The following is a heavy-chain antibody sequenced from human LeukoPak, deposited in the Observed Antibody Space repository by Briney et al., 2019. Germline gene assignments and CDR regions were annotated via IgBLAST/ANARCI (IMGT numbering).Heavy chain of an antibody. V-gene: IGHV3-23*01. J-gene: IGHJ4*02. Sequence: GGSLRLSCAASGFTFSSYAMSWVRQAPGKGLEWVSAISGSGGSTYYADSVKGRFTISRDNSKNTLYLQMNSLRAEDTAVYYCAKDLSSSRSGWYLPRGYFDYWGQGTLVTVSS. CDR1: GFTFSSYA. D-gene: IGHD6-19*01. CDR3: AKDLSSSRSGWYLPRGYFDY. CDR2: ISGSGGST.